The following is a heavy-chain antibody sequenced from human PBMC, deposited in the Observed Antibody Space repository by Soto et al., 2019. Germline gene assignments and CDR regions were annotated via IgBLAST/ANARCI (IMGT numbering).Heavy chain of an antibody. V-gene: IGHV3-9*01. D-gene: IGHD3-22*01. CDR3: AKLVTWDSSGYYQGGFDC. CDR2: ISWNSRNI. J-gene: IGHJ4*02. CDR1: GFTFEDYA. Sequence: EMHLVESGGGLVQPGRSLTISCAASGFTFEDYAMHWVRQTPGKGLEWVSGISWNSRNIIYADSVKGRFTISRDNAKNSLYLQMNSLRPENTAVYYCAKLVTWDSSGYYQGGFDCWGQGTLVTVSS.